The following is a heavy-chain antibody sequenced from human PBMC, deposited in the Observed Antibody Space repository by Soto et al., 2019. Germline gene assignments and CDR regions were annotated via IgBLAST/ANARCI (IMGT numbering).Heavy chain of an antibody. CDR1: GGSISSGGYY. Sequence: QVQLQESGPGLVKPSQTLSLTCTVSGGSISSGGYYWSWIRQHPGKGLEWIGYIYYSGSTYYNPSLKSRFTISVDTSKNQFSLKLSSVTAADTAVYYCARVYMVRGVMNAFDIWGQGTMVTVSS. V-gene: IGHV4-31*03. CDR2: IYYSGST. D-gene: IGHD3-10*01. J-gene: IGHJ3*02. CDR3: ARVYMVRGVMNAFDI.